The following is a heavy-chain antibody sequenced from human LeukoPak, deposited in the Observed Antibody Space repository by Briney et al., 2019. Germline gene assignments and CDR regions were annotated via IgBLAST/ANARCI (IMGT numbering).Heavy chain of an antibody. Sequence: PGRSLRLSCAASGFTFSSYGMHWVRQAPGKGLEWVAVISYDGSNKYYADSVKGRFTISRDNSKNTLYLQMNSLRAGDTAVYYCAKDLPPDYWGQGTLVTVSS. J-gene: IGHJ4*02. CDR1: GFTFSSYG. V-gene: IGHV3-30*18. D-gene: IGHD5/OR15-5a*01. CDR3: AKDLPPDY. CDR2: ISYDGSNK.